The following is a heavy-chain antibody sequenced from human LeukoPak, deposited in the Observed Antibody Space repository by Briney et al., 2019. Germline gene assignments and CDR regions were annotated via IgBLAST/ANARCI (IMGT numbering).Heavy chain of an antibody. J-gene: IGHJ4*02. Sequence: GGSLRLSCAASGFTFSSYSMNWVRQAPGKGLEWVSYISSSSSTIYYADSVKGRFTIYRDNAKNSLYLQMNSLRAEDTAVYYCARDGYCTNGVCYKEFDYWGQGTLVTVSS. D-gene: IGHD2-8*01. CDR3: ARDGYCTNGVCYKEFDY. CDR1: GFTFSSYS. CDR2: ISSSSSTI. V-gene: IGHV3-48*01.